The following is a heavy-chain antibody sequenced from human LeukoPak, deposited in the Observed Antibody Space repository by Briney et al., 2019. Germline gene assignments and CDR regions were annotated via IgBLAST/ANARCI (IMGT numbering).Heavy chain of an antibody. CDR3: AKDLAPLRGGYFDY. CDR2: IRARGAST. J-gene: IGHJ4*02. CDR1: GFTFSSYA. V-gene: IGHV3-23*01. Sequence: RGSLRLSCAGSGFTFSSYAVSWGRQAAGKGLEWVSAIRARGASTYYAASVKGRVTIHRHNSHDTMYLQTTSLRAQDMAVCYCAKDLAPLRGGYFDYWGQGTLVTVSS. D-gene: IGHD3-16*01.